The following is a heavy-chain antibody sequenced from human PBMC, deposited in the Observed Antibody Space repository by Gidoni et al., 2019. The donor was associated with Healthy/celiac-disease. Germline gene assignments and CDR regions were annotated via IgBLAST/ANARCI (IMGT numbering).Heavy chain of an antibody. V-gene: IGHV3-11*06. CDR3: ARDLVTIFGVVRGAFDI. D-gene: IGHD3-3*01. J-gene: IGHJ3*02. Sequence: QVQLVESGGGLVKPGGSLRLSCAASGFTFSDYYMIWIRQAPGKGLELVSYISSSSSYTNYADSVKGRFTISRDNAKNSLYLQMNSLRAEDTAVYYCARDLVTIFGVVRGAFDIWGQGTMVTVSS. CDR2: ISSSSSYT. CDR1: GFTFSDYY.